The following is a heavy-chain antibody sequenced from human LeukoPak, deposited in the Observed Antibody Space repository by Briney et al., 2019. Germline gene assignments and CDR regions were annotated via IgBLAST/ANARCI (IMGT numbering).Heavy chain of an antibody. CDR2: ISGGGSST. D-gene: IGHD3-22*01. V-gene: IGHV3-23*01. CDR1: GFSFSSYA. Sequence: GGSLRLSCAASGFSFSSYAMSWVRQAPGKGLEWVSVISGGGSSTYYADSVKGRFTISRDNSKNTLYLQMNSLRAEDTAVYYCARDGDYYDSSGYYYLSYWGQGTLVTVSS. CDR3: ARDGDYYDSSGYYYLSY. J-gene: IGHJ4*02.